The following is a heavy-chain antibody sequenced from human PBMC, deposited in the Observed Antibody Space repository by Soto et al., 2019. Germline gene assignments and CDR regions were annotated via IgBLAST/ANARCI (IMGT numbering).Heavy chain of an antibody. CDR2: IYYSGST. Sequence: SETLSLTCTVSGGSISSYYWSWIRQPPGKGLEWIGYIYYSGSTNHNPSLKSRVTISVDTSKNQFSLKLSSVTAADTAVYYCARDRAYYYGMDVWGQGTTVTVSS. J-gene: IGHJ6*02. CDR3: ARDRAYYYGMDV. V-gene: IGHV4-59*01. CDR1: GGSISSYY.